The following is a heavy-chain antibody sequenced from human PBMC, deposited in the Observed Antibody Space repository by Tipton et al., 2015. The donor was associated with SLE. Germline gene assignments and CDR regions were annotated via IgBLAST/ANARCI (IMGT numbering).Heavy chain of an antibody. D-gene: IGHD3-3*01. V-gene: IGHV4-4*08. CDR3: ARAGAPYTILEGAMDV. J-gene: IGHJ6*03. CDR2: IYTSGST. Sequence: TLSLTCTVSGGPISSYYWSWIRQPPGKGLEWIGYIYTSGSTNYNPSLKSRVTISVDTSKNQFSLKLSSVTAADTAVYYCARAGAPYTILEGAMDVWGKGTTVTVSS. CDR1: GGPISSYY.